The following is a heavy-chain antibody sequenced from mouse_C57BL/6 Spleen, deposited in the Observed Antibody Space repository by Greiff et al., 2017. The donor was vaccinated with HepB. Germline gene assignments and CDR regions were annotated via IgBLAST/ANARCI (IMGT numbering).Heavy chain of an antibody. Sequence: QVQLKQSGPELVKPGASVQISCKASGYAFSSSWMNWVKQRPGKGLEWIGRIYPGDGDTNYNGKFKGKATLTADKSSSTAYMQLSSLTSEDSAVYFCERDDAWFAYWGQGTLVTVSA. CDR3: ERDDAWFAY. CDR2: IYPGDGDT. J-gene: IGHJ3*01. CDR1: GYAFSSSW. D-gene: IGHD2-12*01. V-gene: IGHV1-82*01.